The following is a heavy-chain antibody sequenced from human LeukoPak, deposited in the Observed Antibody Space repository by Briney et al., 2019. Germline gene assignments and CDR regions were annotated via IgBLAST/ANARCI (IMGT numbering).Heavy chain of an antibody. Sequence: PGGTLRLSCAASGFTFSSYGMIWVRQAPGKGLEWVSGISGSGGSTYLADSVKGRFTISRDNSKNTLYLEMNSLRADDTAVYYCAKDSHWILFDDWGQGTLVTVSS. CDR1: GFTFSSYG. D-gene: IGHD2-2*03. V-gene: IGHV3-23*01. CDR2: ISGSGGST. J-gene: IGHJ4*02. CDR3: AKDSHWILFDD.